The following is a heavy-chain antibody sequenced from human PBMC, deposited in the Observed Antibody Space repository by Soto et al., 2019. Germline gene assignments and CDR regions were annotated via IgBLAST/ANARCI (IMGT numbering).Heavy chain of an antibody. CDR3: ARSITFGGVPL. Sequence: EVQLVESGGGLVQPGGSLRLSCAASGFTVSSNYMSWVRQAPGKGLEWVSVIYSGGSTYYSDSVKGRFSISRDNAKNTLYLQMNSLRAEDTAVYYCARSITFGGVPLWGQGTLVTVSS. V-gene: IGHV3-66*01. D-gene: IGHD3-16*01. CDR2: IYSGGST. CDR1: GFTVSSNY. J-gene: IGHJ4*02.